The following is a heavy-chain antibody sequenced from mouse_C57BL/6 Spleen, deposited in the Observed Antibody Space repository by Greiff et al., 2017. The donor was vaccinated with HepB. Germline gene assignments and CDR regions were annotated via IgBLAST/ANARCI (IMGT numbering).Heavy chain of an antibody. CDR2: IDPETGGT. J-gene: IGHJ4*01. Sequence: QVQLKESGAELVRPGASVTLSCKASGYTFTDYEMHWVKQTPVHGLEWIGAIDPETGGTAYNQKFKGKAILTADKSSSTAYMELRSLTSEDSAVYYCTVVAGGYWGQGTSVTVSS. D-gene: IGHD1-1*01. CDR1: GYTFTDYE. V-gene: IGHV1-15*01. CDR3: TVVAGGY.